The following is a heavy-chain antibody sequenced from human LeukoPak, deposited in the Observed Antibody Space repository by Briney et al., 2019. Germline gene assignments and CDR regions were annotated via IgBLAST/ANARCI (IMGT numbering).Heavy chain of an antibody. Sequence: GESLKISCKGSGYSFTNYWIGWVRQMPGKGLEWMGVIYPGNSDTRYSPSFQGQVTISADKSISTAYLRWSSLKASDTAMYYCTRQLELQNYYGMDVWGQGTTVTVSS. CDR1: GYSFTNYW. J-gene: IGHJ6*02. CDR3: TRQLELQNYYGMDV. CDR2: IYPGNSDT. V-gene: IGHV5-51*01. D-gene: IGHD1-7*01.